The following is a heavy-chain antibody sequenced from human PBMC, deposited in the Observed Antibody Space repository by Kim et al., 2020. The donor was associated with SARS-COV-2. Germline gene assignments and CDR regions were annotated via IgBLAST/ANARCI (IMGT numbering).Heavy chain of an antibody. V-gene: IGHV3-74*01. J-gene: IGHJ6*02. Sequence: GGSLRLSCAASGFTFSSYWMHWVRQAPGKGLVWVSRINSDGSNTRYADSVKGRFTISRDNAKNTLYLQMNSLRAEDTAVYYCARVDNFYGSGTRMDVWGQGTTVTVYS. D-gene: IGHD3-10*01. CDR2: INSDGSNT. CDR3: ARVDNFYGSGTRMDV. CDR1: GFTFSSYW.